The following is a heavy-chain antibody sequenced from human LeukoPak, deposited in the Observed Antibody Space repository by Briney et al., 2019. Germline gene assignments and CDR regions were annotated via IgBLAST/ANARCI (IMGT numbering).Heavy chain of an antibody. J-gene: IGHJ4*02. CDR1: GFTFSSYS. D-gene: IGHD4-17*01. V-gene: IGHV3-48*04. CDR3: ARGDDYGDNSFDY. Sequence: GGSLRLSCAASGFTFSSYSMNWVRQAPGKGLEWVSYISTTGSTIYYADSVKGRFTISRDNAKNSLYLQMSSLRAEDTAVYYCARGDDYGDNSFDYWGQGTLVTVSS. CDR2: ISTTGSTI.